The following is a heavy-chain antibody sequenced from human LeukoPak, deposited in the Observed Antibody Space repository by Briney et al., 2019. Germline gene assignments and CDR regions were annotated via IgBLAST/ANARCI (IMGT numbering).Heavy chain of an antibody. V-gene: IGHV1-2*02. CDR3: ARDRGSSWASRYYYYGMDV. D-gene: IGHD6-13*01. CDR2: INPNSGGT. J-gene: IGHJ6*02. CDR1: GYTFNGYY. Sequence: ASVKVSCKASGYTFNGYYMHWVRQAPGQGLEWMGWINPNSGGTNYAQKFQGRVTMTRDTSISTAYMELSRLRSDDTAVYYCARDRGSSWASRYYYYGMDVWGQGTTVTVSS.